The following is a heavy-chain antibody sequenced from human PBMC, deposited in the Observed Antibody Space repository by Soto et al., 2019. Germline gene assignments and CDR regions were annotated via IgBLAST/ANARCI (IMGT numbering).Heavy chain of an antibody. CDR3: ARESETDWNYELDY. D-gene: IGHD1-7*01. CDR2: MSAYNGNT. J-gene: IGHJ4*02. V-gene: IGHV1-18*01. CDR1: GYTFTSYG. Sequence: QVQLVQSGAEVKKPGASVKVSCKASGYTFTSYGISWVRQAPGQGLEGMGWMSAYNGNTNYAQKLQGRVTMTTDTSASTAYMELRSLRSDDTAVYYCARESETDWNYELDYWGQGTLVTVSS.